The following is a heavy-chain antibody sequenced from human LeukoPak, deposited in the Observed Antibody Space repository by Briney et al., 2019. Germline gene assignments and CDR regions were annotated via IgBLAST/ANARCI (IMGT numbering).Heavy chain of an antibody. CDR3: ATAPVGATGYFDY. CDR1: GFTFSSYA. V-gene: IGHV3-23*01. D-gene: IGHD1-26*01. Sequence: GRSLRLSCAASGFTFSSYAMSWVRQAPGKGLEWVSTIGGSGGSTYYADSVKGRFTISRDNSKNTLYLQLNSLRAEDTAVYYCATAPVGATGYFDYWGQGTLVTVSS. CDR2: IGGSGGST. J-gene: IGHJ4*02.